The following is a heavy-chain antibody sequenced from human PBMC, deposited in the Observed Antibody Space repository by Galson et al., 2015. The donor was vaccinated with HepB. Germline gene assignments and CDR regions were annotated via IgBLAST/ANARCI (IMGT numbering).Heavy chain of an antibody. Sequence: SLRLSCAASGFTFSSYAMHWVRQAPGKGLEWVAVISYDGSNKYYADSVKGRFTISRDNSKNTLYLQMNSLRAEDTAAYYCARDQYYDFWSGYYTWWGQGTLVTVSS. D-gene: IGHD3-3*01. V-gene: IGHV3-30-3*01. CDR2: ISYDGSNK. J-gene: IGHJ4*02. CDR3: ARDQYYDFWSGYYTW. CDR1: GFTFSSYA.